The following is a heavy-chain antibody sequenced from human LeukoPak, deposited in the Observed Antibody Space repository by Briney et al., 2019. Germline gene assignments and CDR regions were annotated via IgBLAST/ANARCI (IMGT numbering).Heavy chain of an antibody. CDR1: GYTFTGYY. CDR3: ARDYYDSSGYYVGWFDP. Sequence: ASVKVSCEASGYTFTGYYMHWVRQAPGQGLEWMGWINPNSGGTNYAQKFQGRVTMTRDTSISTAYMELSRLRSDDTAVYYCARDYYDSSGYYVGWFDPWGQGTLVTVSS. J-gene: IGHJ5*02. CDR2: INPNSGGT. D-gene: IGHD3-22*01. V-gene: IGHV1-2*02.